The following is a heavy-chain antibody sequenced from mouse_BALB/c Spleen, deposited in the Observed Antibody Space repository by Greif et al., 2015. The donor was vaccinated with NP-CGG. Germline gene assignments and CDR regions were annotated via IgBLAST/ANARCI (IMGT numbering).Heavy chain of an antibody. J-gene: IGHJ4*01. CDR3: ARHGNYLMDY. CDR2: ISSGGSYT. V-gene: IGHV5-6*01. Sequence: EVQGVESGGDLVKPGGSLKLSCAASGFTFRSYGMSWVRQTPDKRLEWVATISSGGSYTYYPDSVKGRFTISRDNAKNTLYLQMSSLKSEDTAMYYCARHGNYLMDYWGQGTSVTVSS. D-gene: IGHD2-1*01. CDR1: GFTFRSYG.